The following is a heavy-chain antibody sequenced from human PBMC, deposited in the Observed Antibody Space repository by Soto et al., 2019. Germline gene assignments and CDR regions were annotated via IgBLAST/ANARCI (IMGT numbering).Heavy chain of an antibody. CDR2: ISGNGGST. Sequence: GGSLRLSCAASGFTFSSYAMSWVRQAPGKGLEWVSAISGNGGSTYYADSVKGRFTISRDNSKNTLYLQMSSLRAEDTAVYYCAKMGDWNDRSRYNWFDPWGQGTLVTVSS. V-gene: IGHV3-23*01. CDR3: AKMGDWNDRSRYNWFDP. CDR1: GFTFSSYA. D-gene: IGHD1-1*01. J-gene: IGHJ5*02.